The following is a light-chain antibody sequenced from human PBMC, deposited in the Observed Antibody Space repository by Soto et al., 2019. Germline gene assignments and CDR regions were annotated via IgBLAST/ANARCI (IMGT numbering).Light chain of an antibody. Sequence: EIVIPQSTATLSVSPGERATLSCRASQSVSSNLAWYQQKPGQAPRLLIYGESTRATGTPARFSGSGSGTDFTLTISSLEPEDFAVYYRQQRSNWITFGQGTRLEIK. J-gene: IGKJ5*01. CDR3: QQRSNWIT. CDR1: QSVSSN. V-gene: IGKV3-15*01. CDR2: GES.